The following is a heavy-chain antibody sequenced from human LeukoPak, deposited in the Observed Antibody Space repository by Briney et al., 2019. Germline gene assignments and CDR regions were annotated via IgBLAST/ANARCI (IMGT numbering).Heavy chain of an antibody. Sequence: PGGSLRLSCAASGFTFSSYGMHWVRQAPGKGLEWVAVISYDGSNKYYADSVKGRFTISRDNSKNTLYLQMNSLRTEDTAVYYCARDPSNRYYYYMDVWGKGTTVTVSS. CDR3: ARDPSNRYYYYMDV. CDR2: ISYDGSNK. J-gene: IGHJ6*03. V-gene: IGHV3-30*19. CDR1: GFTFSSYG.